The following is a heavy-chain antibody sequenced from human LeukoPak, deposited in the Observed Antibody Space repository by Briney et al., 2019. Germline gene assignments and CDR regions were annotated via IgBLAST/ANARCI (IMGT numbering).Heavy chain of an antibody. CDR1: GFTFSSYW. V-gene: IGHV3-7*01. D-gene: IGHD2-2*01. J-gene: IGHJ4*02. CDR3: ATSRSFDY. CDR2: IKQDGSEK. Sequence: GGSLRLSCEASGFTFSSYWMTWVRQAPGKGLEWVANIKQDGSEKYYVDSVKGRFTISRDNGKNSLYLQMNSLRAEDTAVYYCATSRSFDYWGQGTLVTVSS.